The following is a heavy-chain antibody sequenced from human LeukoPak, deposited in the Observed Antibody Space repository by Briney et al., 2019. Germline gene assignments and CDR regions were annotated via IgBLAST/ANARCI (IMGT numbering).Heavy chain of an antibody. CDR2: INHSGST. CDR1: GGSFSGYY. D-gene: IGHD5-18*01. Sequence: SETLSLTCAVYGGSFSGYYWSWIRQPPGKGLEWIGEINHSGSTNYNPSLKSRVTISVDTSKNQFSLKLSSVTAADTAVYYCAREGGPRGYSYGFWADIWGQGTMVTVSS. V-gene: IGHV4-34*01. J-gene: IGHJ3*02. CDR3: AREGGPRGYSYGFWADI.